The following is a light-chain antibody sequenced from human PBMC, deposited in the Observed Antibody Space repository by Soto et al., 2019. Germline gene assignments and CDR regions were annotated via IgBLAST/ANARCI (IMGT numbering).Light chain of an antibody. CDR2: AAS. CDR3: ERYISAPLT. J-gene: IGKJ3*01. CDR1: QGISNY. Sequence: DIQMTQSPSSLSASVGDRVTITCRATQGISNYLAWYQQKPGKVPKLLIYAASTLQSGAPSRFSGSGSGTDCTPTISSLQPKDVATYYCERYISAPLTFGPGTNVHIK. V-gene: IGKV1-27*01.